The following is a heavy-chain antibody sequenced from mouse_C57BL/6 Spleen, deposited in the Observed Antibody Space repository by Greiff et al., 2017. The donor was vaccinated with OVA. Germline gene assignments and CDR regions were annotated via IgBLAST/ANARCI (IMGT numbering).Heavy chain of an antibody. CDR2: IYPGDGDT. Sequence: QVQLQQPGTELVKPGASVKLSCKASGYTFTSYWMHWVKQRPGKGLEWIGRIYPGDGDTNYNGKFKGKATLTADKSSSTAYMQLSSLTSEDSAVYFCAREGDDYDRFAYWGQGTLVTVSA. J-gene: IGHJ3*01. CDR3: AREGDDYDRFAY. V-gene: IGHV1-82*01. D-gene: IGHD2-4*01. CDR1: GYTFTSYW.